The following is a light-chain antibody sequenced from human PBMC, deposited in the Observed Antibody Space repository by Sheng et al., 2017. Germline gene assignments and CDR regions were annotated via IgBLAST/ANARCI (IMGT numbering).Light chain of an antibody. CDR1: QSIGKS. Sequence: DIQMTQSPSTLSASVGDRVTIACRASQSIGKSLAWYQQKPGKAPKLLITVASTLESGVPSRFSGSGSGTEFTLTISSLQPDDLATYYCQQYDTYSEYTFGQGTKLEIK. CDR2: VAS. CDR3: QQYDTYSEYT. J-gene: IGKJ2*01. V-gene: IGKV1-5*01.